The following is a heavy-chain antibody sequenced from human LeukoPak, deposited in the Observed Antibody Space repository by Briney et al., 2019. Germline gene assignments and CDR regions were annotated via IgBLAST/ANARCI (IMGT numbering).Heavy chain of an antibody. CDR2: IYYSGST. V-gene: IGHV4-31*03. Sequence: PSETLSLICTVSGGSISSGGYYWSWIRQHPGKGLEWIGYIYYSGSTYYNPSLKSRVTISVDTSKNQFSLKLSSVTAADTAVYYCARDFSVLPYGMDVWGQGTTVTVSS. J-gene: IGHJ6*02. CDR3: ARDFSVLPYGMDV. CDR1: GGSISSGGYY. D-gene: IGHD3-10*01.